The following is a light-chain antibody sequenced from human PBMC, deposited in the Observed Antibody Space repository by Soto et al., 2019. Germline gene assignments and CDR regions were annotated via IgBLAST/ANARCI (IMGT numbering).Light chain of an antibody. CDR3: AAWDDSLNDHVV. V-gene: IGLV1-44*01. Sequence: QSVLTQPPSASGTPGQRVTISCSGSSSNIGSNTVNWYQQLPGTAPKLLIYSNNQRPSGVPYRFSGSKSGTSASLAISGLQYEDEADYYCAAWDDSLNDHVVFGGGTKLTVL. J-gene: IGLJ2*01. CDR1: SSNIGSNT. CDR2: SNN.